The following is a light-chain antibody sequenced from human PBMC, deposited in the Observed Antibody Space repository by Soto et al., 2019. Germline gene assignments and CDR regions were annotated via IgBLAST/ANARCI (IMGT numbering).Light chain of an antibody. CDR2: GAS. J-gene: IGKJ1*01. CDR3: QQYNNWPPWT. Sequence: EIVLTQSAATLSLSAGDRATLSWRASQSVSSSYLAWYQQKPGQAPRLLIYGASSRATGIPDRFSGSGSGTEFTLTISSLQSEDFAVYYGQQYNNWPPWTFGQGTKVDIK. V-gene: IGKV3D-15*01. CDR1: QSVSSSY.